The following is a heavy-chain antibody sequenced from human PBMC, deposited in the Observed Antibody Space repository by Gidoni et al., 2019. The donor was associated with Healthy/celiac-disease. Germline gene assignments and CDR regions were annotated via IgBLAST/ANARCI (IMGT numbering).Heavy chain of an antibody. V-gene: IGHV4-34*01. D-gene: IGHD6-25*01. J-gene: IGHJ6*03. CDR2: INHSGST. Sequence: QVQLQQWGAGLLKPSETLSLTCAVYGGSFSGYYWSWIRQPPGKGLEWIGEINHSGSTNYNPSLKSRVTISVDTSKNQFSLKLSSVTAADTAVYYYARGRRRSYYMDVWGKGTTVTVSS. CDR1: GGSFSGYY. CDR3: ARGRRRSYYMDV.